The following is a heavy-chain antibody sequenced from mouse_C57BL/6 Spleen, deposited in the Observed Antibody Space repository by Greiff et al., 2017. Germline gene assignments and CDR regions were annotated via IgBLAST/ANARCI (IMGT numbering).Heavy chain of an antibody. Sequence: EVKLLESGAELVKPGASVKLSCTASGFNINDYYMHWVHQRTEQGLEWIGRIDPEDGATKYAPKFPGKATITADPSSNTAYLQLSSLTSEDAAFYCCGKGLYGNSWYFDVWGTGTPVTVSS. CDR1: GFNINDYY. CDR2: IDPEDGAT. CDR3: GKGLYGNSWYFDV. J-gene: IGHJ1*03. D-gene: IGHD2-1*01. V-gene: IGHV14-2*01.